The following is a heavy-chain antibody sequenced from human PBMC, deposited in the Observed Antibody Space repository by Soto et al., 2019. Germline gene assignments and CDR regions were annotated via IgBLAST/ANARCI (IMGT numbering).Heavy chain of an antibody. CDR1: GFTFGDYA. D-gene: IGHD6-19*01. CDR3: TREGPEQWLVPIPGMDV. J-gene: IGHJ6*02. Sequence: GGSLSLSCTASGFTFGDYAMSWVRQAPGKGLEWVGFIRSKAYGGTTEYAASVKGRFTISRDDSKSIAYLQMNSLKTEDTAVYYCTREGPEQWLVPIPGMDVWGQGTTVTVSS. CDR2: IRSKAYGGTT. V-gene: IGHV3-49*04.